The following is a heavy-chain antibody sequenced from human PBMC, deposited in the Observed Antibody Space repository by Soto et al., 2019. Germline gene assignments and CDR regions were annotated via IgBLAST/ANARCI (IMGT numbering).Heavy chain of an antibody. D-gene: IGHD3-10*01. CDR2: ISYDGSNK. V-gene: IGHV3-30-3*01. CDR3: ARDRGTTFYYYYGMDV. Sequence: QVQLVESGGGGVQPGRSLRLSCAASGFTFSSYAMHWVRQAPGKGLEWVAVISYDGSNKYYADSVKGRFTISRDNSKNTLYLQMNSLRAEDTAVYYCARDRGTTFYYYYGMDVWGQGTTVTVSS. CDR1: GFTFSSYA. J-gene: IGHJ6*02.